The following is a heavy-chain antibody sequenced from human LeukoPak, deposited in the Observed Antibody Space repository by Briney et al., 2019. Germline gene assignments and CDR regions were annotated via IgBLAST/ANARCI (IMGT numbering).Heavy chain of an antibody. J-gene: IGHJ4*02. V-gene: IGHV3-7*01. Sequence: PGGSLRLSCAASGFTFGTFWMTWVRQAPGKGLEWVANIRQDGAEEYYVDSVKGRFTISRDNAKNSLYLQMNSLRAEDTAVYYCAKVPIPYSSGWYLNYWGQGTLVTVSS. D-gene: IGHD6-19*01. CDR3: AKVPIPYSSGWYLNY. CDR2: IRQDGAEE. CDR1: GFTFGTFW.